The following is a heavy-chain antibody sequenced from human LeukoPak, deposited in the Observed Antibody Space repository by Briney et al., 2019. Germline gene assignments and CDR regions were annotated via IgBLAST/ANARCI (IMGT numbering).Heavy chain of an antibody. CDR2: ISAYNGNT. Sequence: ASVKVSCKASGYTSTSYGISWVRQAPGQGLEWMGWISAYNGNTNYAQKLQGRVTMTTDTSTSTAYMELRSLRSDDTAVYYCASSAYSGSFNYWGQGTLVTVSS. V-gene: IGHV1-18*01. J-gene: IGHJ4*02. CDR3: ASSAYSGSFNY. CDR1: GYTSTSYG. D-gene: IGHD1-26*01.